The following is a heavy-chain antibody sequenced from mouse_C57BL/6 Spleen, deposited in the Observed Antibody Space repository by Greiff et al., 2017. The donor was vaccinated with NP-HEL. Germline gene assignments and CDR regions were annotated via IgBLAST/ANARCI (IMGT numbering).Heavy chain of an antibody. Sequence: VQLQQSGPELVKPGASVKISCKASGYAFSSSWMNWVKQRPGKGLEWIGRIYPGDGDTNYNGKFKGKATLTADKSYSTAYMQLSSLTSEDSAVYFCARGYYGSSYSAMDYWGQGTSVTVSS. CDR3: ARGYYGSSYSAMDY. CDR1: GYAFSSSW. V-gene: IGHV1-82*01. J-gene: IGHJ4*01. CDR2: IYPGDGDT. D-gene: IGHD1-1*01.